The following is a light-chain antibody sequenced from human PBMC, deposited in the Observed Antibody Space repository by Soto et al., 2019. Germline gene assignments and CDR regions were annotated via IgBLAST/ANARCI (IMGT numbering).Light chain of an antibody. J-gene: IGLJ2*01. Sequence: QAVVTQEPSLTVSPGGTVTLTCGSSTGAVTSGHYPSWFQQKPGQAPRTLIYDTSSKHSWTPARFSGSLLGGKAALTLSGAQPDDEADYYCLLSHSDVRLFGGGTKLTVL. CDR2: DTS. CDR1: TGAVTSGHY. CDR3: LLSHSDVRL. V-gene: IGLV7-46*01.